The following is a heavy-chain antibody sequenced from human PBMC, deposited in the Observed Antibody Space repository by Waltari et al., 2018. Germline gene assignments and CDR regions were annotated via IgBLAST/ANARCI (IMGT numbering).Heavy chain of an antibody. CDR3: GVTPRRSSFDF. Sequence: EVQLVESGGGLVQPGGSLRLYCAASGFTFSSFWMSWVRQAPGKGLEWVANIKTDGSETYYVDSVKGRFTISRDNAKNSLYLQLNSLRAEDTAVYYCGVTPRRSSFDFWGQGTMVIVSS. D-gene: IGHD2-15*01. V-gene: IGHV3-7*01. CDR1: GFTFSSFW. J-gene: IGHJ3*01. CDR2: IKTDGSET.